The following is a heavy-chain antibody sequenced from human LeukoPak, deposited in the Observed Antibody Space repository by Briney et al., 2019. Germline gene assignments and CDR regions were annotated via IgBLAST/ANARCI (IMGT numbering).Heavy chain of an antibody. Sequence: SETLSLTCAVYGGSFSGYYWSWIRQPPGKGLEWIGEINHSGSTNYNASLKSRVTISVDTSKNQFSLRLGSVTAAGTAVYYCAPRGDIEHSYGYGKWFDPWGQGTRVTVSS. CDR2: INHSGST. D-gene: IGHD5-18*01. CDR1: GGSFSGYY. J-gene: IGHJ5*02. V-gene: IGHV4-34*01. CDR3: APRGDIEHSYGYGKWFDP.